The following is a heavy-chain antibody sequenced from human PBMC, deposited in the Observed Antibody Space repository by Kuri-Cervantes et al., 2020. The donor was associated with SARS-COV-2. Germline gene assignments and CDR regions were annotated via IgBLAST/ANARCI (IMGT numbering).Heavy chain of an antibody. CDR1: GFSFSYCS. J-gene: IGHJ4*02. Sequence: GGSLRLSCIASGFSFSYCSMSWVRQAPGKGLEWVSVIYSGGSTYYADSVKGRFTISRDNSKNTLYLQMNSLRAEDTAVYYCARDRQRPPITGYFDYWGQGTLVTVSS. CDR3: ARDRQRPPITGYFDY. V-gene: IGHV3-53*01. CDR2: IYSGGST. D-gene: IGHD5-24*01.